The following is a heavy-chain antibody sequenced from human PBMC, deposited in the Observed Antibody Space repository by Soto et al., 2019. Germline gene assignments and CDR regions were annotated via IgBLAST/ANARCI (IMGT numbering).Heavy chain of an antibody. D-gene: IGHD3-16*01. J-gene: IGHJ4*02. CDR3: AKESGPNYGYGDY. CDR2: IINTGDRT. CDR1: GFTFSSYA. Sequence: GGSLRLSCAASGFTFSSYAMTWVRQAPGKGLEWVSSIINTGDRTYYADSVKDRFTISRDNSKDTLFLQMNSLRGEDTARYYCAKESGPNYGYGDYRGQGTLVTVSS. V-gene: IGHV3-23*01.